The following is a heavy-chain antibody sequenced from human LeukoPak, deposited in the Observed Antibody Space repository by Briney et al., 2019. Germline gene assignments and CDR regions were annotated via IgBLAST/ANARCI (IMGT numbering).Heavy chain of an antibody. Sequence: GGSLRLSCSASGFTFSSYAMHWVRQAPGKGLEYVSAISSDGGTTYYADSVKGRFTISRDNSKNTLYLQMSSLRAEDTAVYYCVKGGGSYYYYVMSVWGQGTTVTVSS. J-gene: IGHJ6*02. V-gene: IGHV3-64D*06. CDR3: VKGGGSYYYYVMSV. CDR1: GFTFSSYA. D-gene: IGHD3-16*01. CDR2: ISSDGGTT.